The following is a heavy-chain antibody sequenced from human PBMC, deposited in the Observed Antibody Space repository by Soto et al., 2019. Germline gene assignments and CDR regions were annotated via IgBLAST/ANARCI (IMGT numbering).Heavy chain of an antibody. CDR1: GFNFDSYT. CDR2: ISSSGYI. Sequence: PGGSLRLSCAASGFNFDSYTINWVRQAPGKRLEWLSSISSSGYIFSTDSVRGRFTISRDNAKNSVYLQINSLRAEDTAVYFCARDCSGGSCYPRMDVWGQGTTVTVS. CDR3: ARDCSGGSCYPRMDV. V-gene: IGHV3-21*01. J-gene: IGHJ6*02. D-gene: IGHD2-15*01.